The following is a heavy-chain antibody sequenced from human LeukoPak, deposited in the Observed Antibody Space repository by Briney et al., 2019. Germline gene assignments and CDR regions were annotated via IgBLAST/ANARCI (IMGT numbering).Heavy chain of an antibody. J-gene: IGHJ4*02. CDR1: GGSFSGYY. V-gene: IGHV4-34*01. D-gene: IGHD3-22*01. Sequence: SETLSLTCAVYGGSFSGYYWSWIRQPPGKGLEWIGEINHSGSTNYNPSLKSRVTISVDTSKNQFSLKLSSVTAADTAVYYCARGGLGLPLDYWGQGTLVTVSS. CDR3: ARGGLGLPLDY. CDR2: INHSGST.